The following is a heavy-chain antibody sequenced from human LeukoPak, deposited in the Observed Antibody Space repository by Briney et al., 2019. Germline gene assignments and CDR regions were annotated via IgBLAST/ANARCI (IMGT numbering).Heavy chain of an antibody. J-gene: IGHJ3*02. D-gene: IGHD7-27*01. Sequence: GESLKISCKDSGYSFTSYWIGWVRQMPGKGLEWMGIIYPGDSDTRYSPSFQGQVTISADKSINTAYLQWSSLKAPDTAMYYCARRRAPGAADAFDIWGQGTMVTVSS. CDR1: GYSFTSYW. V-gene: IGHV5-51*01. CDR2: IYPGDSDT. CDR3: ARRRAPGAADAFDI.